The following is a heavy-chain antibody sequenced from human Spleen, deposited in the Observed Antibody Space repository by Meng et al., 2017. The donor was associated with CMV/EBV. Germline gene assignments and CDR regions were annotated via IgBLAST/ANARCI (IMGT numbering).Heavy chain of an antibody. Sequence: GGSLRLSCAASGFTFSSYGMHWVRQAPGKGLEWVAFIRYDGSNKYYADSVKGRFTISRDNSKNTLYLQMYSLRPEDTAVYYCAKLESPIIYEKIFDIWGQGTMVTVSS. D-gene: IGHD1-1*01. CDR2: IRYDGSNK. CDR1: GFTFSSYG. J-gene: IGHJ3*02. CDR3: AKLESPIIYEKIFDI. V-gene: IGHV3-30*02.